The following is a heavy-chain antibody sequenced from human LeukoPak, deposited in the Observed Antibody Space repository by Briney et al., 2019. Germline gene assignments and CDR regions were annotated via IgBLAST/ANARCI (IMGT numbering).Heavy chain of an antibody. D-gene: IGHD4-17*01. Sequence: SEALSLTCAVYGGSFSGYYWSWIRQPPGKGLEWIGEINHSGSTNYNPSLKSRVTISVDTSKNQFSLKLSAVTAADTAVYYCARRRTTVTTPNWFDPWGEGTLVTVSS. CDR2: INHSGST. CDR1: GGSFSGYY. V-gene: IGHV4-34*01. CDR3: ARRRTTVTTPNWFDP. J-gene: IGHJ5*02.